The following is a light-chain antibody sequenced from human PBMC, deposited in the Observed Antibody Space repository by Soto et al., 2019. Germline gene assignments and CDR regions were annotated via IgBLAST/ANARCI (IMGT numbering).Light chain of an antibody. V-gene: IGKV1-8*01. Sequence: AIRMTQYPSSLSASTGDRFTITCRASQGISSYLAWYQQKPGKAPKLLIYAASTLQSGVPSRFSGSGSGTDFTLTISGLQSEDFATYYCQQYYIYPLTFGGGTKVDIK. CDR1: QGISSY. J-gene: IGKJ4*01. CDR2: AAS. CDR3: QQYYIYPLT.